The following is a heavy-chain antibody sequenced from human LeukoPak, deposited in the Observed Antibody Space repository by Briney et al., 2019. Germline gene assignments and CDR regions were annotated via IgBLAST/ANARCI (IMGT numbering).Heavy chain of an antibody. CDR1: GYTFTSYA. D-gene: IGHD3-22*01. CDR2: INTNTGNP. V-gene: IGHV7-4-1*02. CDR3: ARWTRLNYYYGMDV. J-gene: IGHJ6*02. Sequence: ASVKVSCKASGYTFTSYAMNWVRQAPGQGLDWMGWINTNTGNPTYAQGFTGRFVFSLDTSVSTAYLQISSLKAEDTAVYYCARWTRLNYYYGMDVWGQGTTVTVSS.